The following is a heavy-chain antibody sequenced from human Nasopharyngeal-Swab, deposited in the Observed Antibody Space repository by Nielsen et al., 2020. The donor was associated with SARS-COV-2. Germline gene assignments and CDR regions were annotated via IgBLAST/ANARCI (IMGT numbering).Heavy chain of an antibody. CDR1: RFIFSSYA. D-gene: IGHD2-2*01. CDR3: AKRPYCGSNSCYYYFDY. CDR2: ISGSGGST. J-gene: IGHJ4*02. V-gene: IGHV3-23*01. Sequence: GGSLRLSCAASRFIFSSYAMSWVRQAPGKGLEWVSAISGSGGSTYYADSVKGRFTISRDNSKNTLYLQMNSLRAEDTAVYYCAKRPYCGSNSCYYYFDYWGQGTLVTVSS.